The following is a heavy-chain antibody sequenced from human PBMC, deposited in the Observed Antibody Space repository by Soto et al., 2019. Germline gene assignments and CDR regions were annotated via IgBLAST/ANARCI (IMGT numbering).Heavy chain of an antibody. CDR1: GGSISSYY. V-gene: IGHV4-59*01. CDR3: ARVGWEFGGVIGIGWFDP. J-gene: IGHJ5*02. D-gene: IGHD3-16*02. Sequence: LSLTCTVSGGSISSYYWSWIRQPPGKGLEWIGYIYYSGSTNYNPSLKSRVTISVDTSKNQFSLKLSSVTAADTAVYYCARVGWEFGGVIGIGWFDPWGQGTLVTVSS. CDR2: IYYSGST.